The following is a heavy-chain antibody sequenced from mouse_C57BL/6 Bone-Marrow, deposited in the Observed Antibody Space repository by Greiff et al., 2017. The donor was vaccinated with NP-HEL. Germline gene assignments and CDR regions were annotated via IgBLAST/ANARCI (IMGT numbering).Heavy chain of an antibody. CDR3: ARGGSSYRYYYAMDY. D-gene: IGHD1-1*01. J-gene: IGHJ4*01. V-gene: IGHV5-17*01. CDR2: ISSGSSTI. Sequence: EVKVVESGGGLVKPGGSLKLSCAASGFTFSDYGMHWVRQAPEKGLEWVAYISSGSSTIYYADTVKGRFTISRDNAKNTLFLQMTSLRSEDTAMYYCARGGSSYRYYYAMDYWGQGTSVTVSS. CDR1: GFTFSDYG.